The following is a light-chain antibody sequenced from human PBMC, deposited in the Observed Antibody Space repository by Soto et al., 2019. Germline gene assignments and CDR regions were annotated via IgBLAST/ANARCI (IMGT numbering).Light chain of an antibody. Sequence: QSALAQPASVSASPGQSITISCTGAISDVGTFNLVSWYQQHPGIGPKLILYENDKRPSGLSARFSGSKSGNTASLTISGLQPEDEADYYCCSYAGSYTWLFGGGTKLTVL. J-gene: IGLJ2*01. CDR3: CSYAGSYTWL. CDR1: ISDVGTFNL. V-gene: IGLV2-23*01. CDR2: END.